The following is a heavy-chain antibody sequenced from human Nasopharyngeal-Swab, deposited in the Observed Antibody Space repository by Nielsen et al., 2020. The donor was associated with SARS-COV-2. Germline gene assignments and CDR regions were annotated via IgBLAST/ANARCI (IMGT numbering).Heavy chain of an antibody. CDR2: ISSNGTTI. Sequence: SLKISCAASGFTFSSYEMNWVRQAPGKGLEWLSYISSNGTTIYYADSVKGRFTISRDSAKNSLYLQMNNLRDEDTAVYYCARGYCSSGSCYAKHYGMDVWGQGTTVTVSS. D-gene: IGHD2-15*01. CDR3: ARGYCSSGSCYAKHYGMDV. V-gene: IGHV3-48*03. J-gene: IGHJ6*02. CDR1: GFTFSSYE.